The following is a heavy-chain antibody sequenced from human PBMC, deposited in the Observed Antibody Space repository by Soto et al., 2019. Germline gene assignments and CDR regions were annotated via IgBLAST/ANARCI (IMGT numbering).Heavy chain of an antibody. D-gene: IGHD4-17*01. Sequence: SETLSLTCAVYGGSFSGYYWSWIRQPPGKGLEWIGEINHSGSTNYNPSLKSRVTISVDTSKNQFSLKLSSVTAADTAVYYCARGRDGDYSILFYWGQGTLVTVSS. CDR2: INHSGST. CDR1: GGSFSGYY. J-gene: IGHJ4*02. CDR3: ARGRDGDYSILFY. V-gene: IGHV4-34*01.